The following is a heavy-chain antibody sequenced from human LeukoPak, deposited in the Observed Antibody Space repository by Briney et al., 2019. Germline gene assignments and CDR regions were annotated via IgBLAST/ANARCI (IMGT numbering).Heavy chain of an antibody. CDR1: GYSFTTYW. Sequence: GESLEISCKGSGYSFTTYWIGWVRQMPGKGLEWMGIIYSGDSDTKYSPSFQGRVTISADKSISTAYLQWSSLKASDTAIYYCARRDSSSASDYWGQGTLVTVSS. D-gene: IGHD3-22*01. J-gene: IGHJ4*02. CDR2: IYSGDSDT. V-gene: IGHV5-51*01. CDR3: ARRDSSSASDY.